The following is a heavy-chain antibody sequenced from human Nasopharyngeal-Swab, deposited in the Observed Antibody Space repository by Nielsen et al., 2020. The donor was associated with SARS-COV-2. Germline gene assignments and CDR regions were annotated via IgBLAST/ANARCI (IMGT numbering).Heavy chain of an antibody. V-gene: IGHV3-30*03. D-gene: IGHD6-19*01. Sequence: GGSLRLSCAASGFTFGYYGMHWVRPAPGKGLEWVAVISYDGSKKYYVDSVKGRLTISRDNSKNTLYLQMNSLRAEDTAVYYCARDIGHSSGWYSYYSYGMDVWGQGTTVTVSS. CDR2: ISYDGSKK. J-gene: IGHJ6*02. CDR1: GFTFGYYG. CDR3: ARDIGHSSGWYSYYSYGMDV.